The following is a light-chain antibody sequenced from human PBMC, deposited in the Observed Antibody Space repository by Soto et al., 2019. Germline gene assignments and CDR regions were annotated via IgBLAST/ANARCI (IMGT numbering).Light chain of an antibody. CDR3: QSYDSSLTVV. V-gene: IGLV1-40*01. J-gene: IGLJ2*01. CDR1: SSNIGAGYD. CDR2: GNT. Sequence: SGLTQPPSVSGAPGQRVTISGTGSSSNIGAGYDVHWYQQFPGTTPKFLVYGNTNRPSGVPDRFSASKSGTSASPDITGLQAEDEAEYFCQSYDSSLTVVFGGGTQLTVL.